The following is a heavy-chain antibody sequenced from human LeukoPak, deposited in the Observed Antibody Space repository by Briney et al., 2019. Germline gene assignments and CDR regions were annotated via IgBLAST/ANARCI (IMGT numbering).Heavy chain of an antibody. V-gene: IGHV1-69*01. J-gene: IGHJ3*02. D-gene: IGHD3-10*01. CDR3: ARSPFYGSGRGAFDI. Sequence: SVKVSCKASGGTFSSYAISWVRQAPGQGLEWMGGIIPIFGTANYAQKFQGRVTITADESTSTAYMELSSLRSEDTAVYYCARSPFYGSGRGAFDIWGQGTMVTVSS. CDR1: GGTFSSYA. CDR2: IIPIFGTA.